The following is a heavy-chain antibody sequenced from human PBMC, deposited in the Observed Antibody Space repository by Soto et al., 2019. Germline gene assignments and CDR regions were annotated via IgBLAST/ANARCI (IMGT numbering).Heavy chain of an antibody. D-gene: IGHD3-16*02. CDR2: IHDTGRT. CDR3: ARESVSGTYRFDS. CDR1: GDSLSAYY. V-gene: IGHV4-4*07. J-gene: IGHJ4*02. Sequence: SETLSLTCTVSGDSLSAYYWSWIRQPAGERLEWIGRIHDTGRTNYNPSLKSRVTMSVDTSKNQFSLRVNSVTAADTAVYYCARESVSGTYRFDSWGQGTLVTVSS.